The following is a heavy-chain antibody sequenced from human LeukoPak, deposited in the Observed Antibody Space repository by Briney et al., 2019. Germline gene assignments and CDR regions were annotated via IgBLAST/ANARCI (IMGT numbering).Heavy chain of an antibody. CDR2: IYSSGIT. Sequence: SETLSLTCIVSYGSISSYYWSWIRQPPGKGLEWIGQIYSSGITNYSPSLKSRVTTSVDTSKNQFSLKLSSVTAADTAVYYCARSAPITIFGVVTQGNWFDPWGQGTLVTVSS. J-gene: IGHJ5*02. CDR3: ARSAPITIFGVVTQGNWFDP. D-gene: IGHD3-3*01. CDR1: YGSISSYY. V-gene: IGHV4-59*01.